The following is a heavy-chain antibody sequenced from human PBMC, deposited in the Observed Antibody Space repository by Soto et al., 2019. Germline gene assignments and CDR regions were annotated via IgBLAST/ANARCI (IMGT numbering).Heavy chain of an antibody. D-gene: IGHD4-17*01. CDR3: AKEPTFTVEGAFDL. Sequence: EVQLLESGGGLVQPGGSLRLSCTGSGFIFSTFAMSWVRQAPGKGLEWLSAISASGGNTYYPDSVKGRFTMSRDISENQLYLQMSSLGGEDTAVYHCAKEPTFTVEGAFDLWGRGTMVTVSS. CDR1: GFIFSTFA. V-gene: IGHV3-23*01. J-gene: IGHJ3*01. CDR2: ISASGGNT.